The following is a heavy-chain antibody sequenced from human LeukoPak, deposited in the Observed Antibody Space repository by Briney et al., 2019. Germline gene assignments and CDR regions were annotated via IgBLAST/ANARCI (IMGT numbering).Heavy chain of an antibody. V-gene: IGHV1-69*01. D-gene: IGHD3-22*01. CDR1: GGTFSSYA. Sequence: ASVKVSCKASGGTFSSYAISWVRQAPGQGLEWMGGIIPIFGTANYAQKFQGRVTITADESTSTAYMELSSLRSEDTGVYYCARGYDYYDSSGYYYFDYWGQGTLVTVSS. CDR2: IIPIFGTA. J-gene: IGHJ4*02. CDR3: ARGYDYYDSSGYYYFDY.